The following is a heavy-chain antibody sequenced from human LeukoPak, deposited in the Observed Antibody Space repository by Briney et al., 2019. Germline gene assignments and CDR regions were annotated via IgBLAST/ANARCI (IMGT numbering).Heavy chain of an antibody. D-gene: IGHD2-15*01. CDR1: GGSISSGGYY. Sequence: SQTLSLTCTVSGGSISSGGYYCSWIRQHPGKGLEWIGYIYYSGSTYYNPSLKSRVTISVDTSKNQFSLKLSSVTAADTAVYYCARVRSVVVAATRFDPWGQGTLVTVSS. V-gene: IGHV4-31*03. CDR3: ARVRSVVVAATRFDP. CDR2: IYYSGST. J-gene: IGHJ5*02.